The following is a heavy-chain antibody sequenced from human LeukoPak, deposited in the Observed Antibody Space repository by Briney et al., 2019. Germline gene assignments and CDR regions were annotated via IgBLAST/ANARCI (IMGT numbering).Heavy chain of an antibody. D-gene: IGHD3-10*01. V-gene: IGHV3-30*18. CDR3: AKDGSEGTIDS. Sequence: GGSLRLSCAASGFTFSSYGMHWVRQAPGKGLEWVAVISYDGSNKYYADSVKGRFTISRDNSKNTLYLQMNSLRAEDTAVYYWAKDGSEGTIDSWGRGTLATASS. CDR2: ISYDGSNK. J-gene: IGHJ4*02. CDR1: GFTFSSYG.